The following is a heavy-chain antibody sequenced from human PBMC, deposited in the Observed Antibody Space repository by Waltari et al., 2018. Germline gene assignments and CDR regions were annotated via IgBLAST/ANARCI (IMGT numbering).Heavy chain of an antibody. Sequence: QVQLQESGPGLVKPSETLSLTCAVSGYSISSGSYWGWIRQPPGKGLEWIGSIYHSGSTYYNPSLKSRVTISVDTSKNQFSLKLSSVTAADTAVYYCARPGGRVSRSYFDYWGQGTLVTVSS. J-gene: IGHJ4*02. CDR2: IYHSGST. V-gene: IGHV4-38-2*01. CDR1: GYSISSGSY. D-gene: IGHD3-16*01. CDR3: ARPGGRVSRSYFDY.